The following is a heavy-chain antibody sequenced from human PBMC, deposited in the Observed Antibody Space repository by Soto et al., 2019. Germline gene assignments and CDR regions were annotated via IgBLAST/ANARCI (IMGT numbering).Heavy chain of an antibody. CDR3: ARVKATLYRHYYSDY. Sequence: PSETLSLTCSVSGGTINSGDYFWSWIRQPPGKGLEWVGSIFYTGSTYYSPSLKSRASMSMDTCKTLCSLRLRSLTAAHTAVYFCARVKATLYRHYYSDYSGQGSPVTASS. D-gene: IGHD5-12*01. CDR1: GGTINSGDYF. V-gene: IGHV4-30-4*01. J-gene: IGHJ4*02. CDR2: IFYTGST.